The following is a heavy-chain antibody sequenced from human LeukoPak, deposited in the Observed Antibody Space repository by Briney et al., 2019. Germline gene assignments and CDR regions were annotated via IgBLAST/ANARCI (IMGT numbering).Heavy chain of an antibody. CDR1: GGTFSSYT. J-gene: IGHJ6*03. V-gene: IGHV1-69*05. Sequence: SVKVSCKASGGTFSSYTITWVRQAPGQGLEWMGGIMPLFNTPNYAQQFQGRVTITTDGSTSTAYMELSSLRFEDTAMYYCARVDRYHFYLDVWGKGTTVTVYS. CDR3: ARVDRYHFYLDV. CDR2: IMPLFNTP.